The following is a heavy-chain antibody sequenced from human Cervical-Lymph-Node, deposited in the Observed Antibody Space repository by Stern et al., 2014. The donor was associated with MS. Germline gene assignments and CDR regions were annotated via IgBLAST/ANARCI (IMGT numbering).Heavy chain of an antibody. CDR1: GYTFSNDW. Sequence: VQLVQSGAEVKKPGETLRLSCKGSGYTFSNDWIGWVRQLPGKGLERIGRIFPGDSDARYSPSFQGQITISADKSSNTAFLQWNSLKASDTAMYYCARRKYSSSYYYYFGMDVWGQGTTVTVSS. CDR2: IFPGDSDA. D-gene: IGHD6-13*01. J-gene: IGHJ6*02. CDR3: ARRKYSSSYYYYFGMDV. V-gene: IGHV5-51*03.